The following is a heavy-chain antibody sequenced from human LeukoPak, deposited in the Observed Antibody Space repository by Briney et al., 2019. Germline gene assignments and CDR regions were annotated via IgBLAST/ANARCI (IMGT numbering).Heavy chain of an antibody. D-gene: IGHD3-3*01. Sequence: SGTLSLTCTVSGGSISSYSWSWIRQPAGKGLEWIGPIYTSGSTNYNPSLKTRVTMSGDTSKNQFSLKLGSGTAADTAVYYCAREHDDFWSGYLFHFDYWGQGTLVTVSS. J-gene: IGHJ4*02. CDR3: AREHDDFWSGYLFHFDY. CDR2: IYTSGST. CDR1: GGSISSYS. V-gene: IGHV4-4*07.